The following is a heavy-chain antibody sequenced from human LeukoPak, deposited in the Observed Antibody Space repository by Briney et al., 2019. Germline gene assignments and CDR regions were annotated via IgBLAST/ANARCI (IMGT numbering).Heavy chain of an antibody. Sequence: GGSLRLSCAASGFTFSKFWMSWVRQAPGRGLEWVANVKQDESEKYYVDSVRGRFTISRDNAKNTLYLQMNSLRAEDTAVYYCTTPAAPNYDSSGYYYIDYWGQGTLVTVSS. CDR3: TTPAAPNYDSSGYYYIDY. D-gene: IGHD3-22*01. J-gene: IGHJ4*02. CDR2: VKQDESEK. CDR1: GFTFSKFW. V-gene: IGHV3-7*01.